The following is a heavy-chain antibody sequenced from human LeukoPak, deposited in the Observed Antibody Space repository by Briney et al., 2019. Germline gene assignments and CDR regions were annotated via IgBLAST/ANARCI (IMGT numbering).Heavy chain of an antibody. CDR2: ISGSGGGT. J-gene: IGHJ4*02. CDR3: AKDLRSSADSKMGAADY. Sequence: GGSLRLSCAAAGFTVSTSAMSWVRQAPGKGLEWVSGISGSGGGTYYADSVKGRFSISRDISKNTLYLQMNSLRAEDTAVYYCAKDLRSSADSKMGAADYWGQGTLVTVSS. V-gene: IGHV3-23*01. CDR1: GFTVSTSA. D-gene: IGHD1-26*01.